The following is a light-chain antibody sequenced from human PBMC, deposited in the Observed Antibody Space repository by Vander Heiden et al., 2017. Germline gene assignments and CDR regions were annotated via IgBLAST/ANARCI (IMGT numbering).Light chain of an antibody. CDR3: RAWDTSAAWKV. CDR1: KLGDKY. J-gene: IGLJ2*01. Sequence: SYALTQPPSVSVSPGQTASITCSGDKLGDKYACWYQQKPGQSPLLVIYQDNKRPSGIPERFSGSNSGNTATLTISGTQAMDEADYYCRAWDTSAAWKVFGGGTKLTVL. V-gene: IGLV3-1*01. CDR2: QDN.